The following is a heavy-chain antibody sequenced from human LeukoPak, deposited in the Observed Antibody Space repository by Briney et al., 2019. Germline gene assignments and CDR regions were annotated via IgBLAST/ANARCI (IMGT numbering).Heavy chain of an antibody. CDR2: IKQDGSEK. V-gene: IGHV3-7*01. CDR1: GFTFSSYA. J-gene: IGHJ6*03. Sequence: GGSLRLSCAASGFTFSSYAMSWVRQAPGKGLEWVANIKQDGSEKYYVDSVKGRFTISRDNAKNSLYLQMNSLRAEDTAVYYCARVAGYSSSWYLYYYYMDVWGKGTTVTVSS. D-gene: IGHD6-13*01. CDR3: ARVAGYSSSWYLYYYYMDV.